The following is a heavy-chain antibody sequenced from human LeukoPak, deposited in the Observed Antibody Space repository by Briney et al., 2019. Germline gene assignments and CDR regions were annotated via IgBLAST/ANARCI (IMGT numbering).Heavy chain of an antibody. V-gene: IGHV3-30*04. D-gene: IGHD6-19*01. CDR2: ISYDGSNK. Sequence: GGSLRLSCAASGFTFSSYAIHWVRQAPGKGLEGVAVISYDGSNKYYADSVKGRFTISREYYKNTLYLEMNSQRAEDTAVYYCARTKTGYSSGWSGDLDYWGQGTLVTVSS. CDR1: GFTFSSYA. CDR3: ARTKTGYSSGWSGDLDY. J-gene: IGHJ4*02.